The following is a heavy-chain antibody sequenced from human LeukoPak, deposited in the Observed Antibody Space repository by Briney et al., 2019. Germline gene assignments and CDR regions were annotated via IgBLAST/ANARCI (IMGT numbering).Heavy chain of an antibody. J-gene: IGHJ4*02. Sequence: PSQTLSLTCTVSGGSISSGGYYWSWIRQPPGKGLEWIGYIYHSGSTYYNPSLKSRVTISVDRSKNQFSLKLSSVTAADTAVYYCARDADPYIAARLLFDYWGQGTLVTVHS. CDR2: IYHSGST. V-gene: IGHV4-30-2*01. CDR3: ARDADPYIAARLLFDY. D-gene: IGHD6-6*01. CDR1: GGSISSGGYY.